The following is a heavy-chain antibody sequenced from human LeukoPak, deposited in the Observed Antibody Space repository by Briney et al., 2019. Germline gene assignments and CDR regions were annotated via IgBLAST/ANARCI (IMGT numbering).Heavy chain of an antibody. J-gene: IGHJ4*02. D-gene: IGHD5-24*01. V-gene: IGHV1-46*01. Sequence: ASLKVSSTASGYTFTIYYMHWVRQAPGQGLEWMGIINPSGGSTRYAQKFQGRVTMTRDTSTGTVYMELSSLRSEGTAVYYCARVGDGYSNWGQGTLVTVCS. CDR1: GYTFTIYY. CDR3: ARVGDGYSN. CDR2: INPSGGST.